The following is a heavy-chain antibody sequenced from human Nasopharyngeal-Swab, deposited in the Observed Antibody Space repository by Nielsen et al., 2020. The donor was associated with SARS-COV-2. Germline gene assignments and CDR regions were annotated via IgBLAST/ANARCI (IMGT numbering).Heavy chain of an antibody. D-gene: IGHD1-26*01. V-gene: IGHV3-74*03. CDR2: VNSDGSLI. CDR1: GFTFRTYW. CDR3: ARGMGDY. Sequence: GGSLRLSCAASGFTFRTYWMHWVRQVPGKGLVWVSGVNSDGSLITYADSVKGRFTISRDNARSTLYLQMNSVRAEDTAVYYCARGMGDYWGRGTLVTVSS. J-gene: IGHJ4*02.